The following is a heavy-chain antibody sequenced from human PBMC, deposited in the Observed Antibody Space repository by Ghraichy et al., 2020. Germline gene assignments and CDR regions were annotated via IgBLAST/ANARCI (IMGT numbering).Heavy chain of an antibody. D-gene: IGHD4-17*01. CDR1: GGSISSHY. CDR2: IFYSGST. CDR3: ARSNDYGDYRKWFDP. V-gene: IGHV4-59*11. Sequence: ESLNISCSVSGGSISSHYWSWIRQPPGKGLEWIGYIFYSGSTNYNPSLKSRVTLSLDTSKNQFSLKVSSVTAADTAVYYCARSNDYGDYRKWFDPWGQGTLVTVSS. J-gene: IGHJ5*02.